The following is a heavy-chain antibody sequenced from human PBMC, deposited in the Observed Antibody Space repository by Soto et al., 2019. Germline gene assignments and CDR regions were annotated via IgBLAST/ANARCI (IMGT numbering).Heavy chain of an antibody. CDR2: ITVGTGNT. CDR3: AAGDSSGYYGG. D-gene: IGHD3-22*01. V-gene: IGHV1-58*01. CDR1: GLTFTSSS. J-gene: IGHJ4*02. Sequence: ASVEVSCKGSGLTFTSSSVQWVRQARGQRLEWIGWITVGTGNTNYAQKFQERVTITRDTSTSTAYMELSNLRSEDTAVYYCAAGDSSGYYGGWGQGTQVTVSS.